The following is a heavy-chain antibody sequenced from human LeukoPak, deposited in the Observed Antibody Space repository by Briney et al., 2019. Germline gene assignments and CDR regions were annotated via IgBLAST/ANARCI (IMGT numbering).Heavy chain of an antibody. J-gene: IGHJ3*02. D-gene: IGHD3-10*01. V-gene: IGHV3-33*08. CDR3: AREWLGNFPFI. CDR2: IWYDGSNK. CDR1: GFTFSTYA. Sequence: GGSLRLSCAASGFTFSTYAMTWVRQAPGKGLEWVAVIWYDGSNKYYADSVKGRFTISRDNSKNTLYLQMNSLRAEDTAVYYCAREWLGNFPFIWGQGTMVTVSS.